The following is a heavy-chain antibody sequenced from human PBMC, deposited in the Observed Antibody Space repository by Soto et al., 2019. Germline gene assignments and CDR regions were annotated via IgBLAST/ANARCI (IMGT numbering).Heavy chain of an antibody. D-gene: IGHD3-10*01. CDR1: RDTFNTYT. CDR3: AGDYYSGPRSYMDLIDL. CDR2: IIPRTDIA. J-gene: IGHJ4*01. Sequence: QVQLLQSGPEVKKPGSSVKVSCKASRDTFNTYTITWVRQAPGQGLEWMGRIIPRTDIANYAQKFQDRVSITADRSTSPAYINLCTLRFDETALSYCAGDYYSGPRSYMDLIDLRGQGTMLTVPS. V-gene: IGHV1-69*08.